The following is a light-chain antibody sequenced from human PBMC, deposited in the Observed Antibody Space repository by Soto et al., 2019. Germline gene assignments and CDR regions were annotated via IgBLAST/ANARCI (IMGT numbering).Light chain of an antibody. Sequence: QSVLTQPPSVSGAPGQRITISCTGSSSNIGAGYPVHWYQQLPGTAPKLLIFGNTIRPSGVPDRFSGSRSGLAITGLQAEDEDDYYCQSYDSSLSGYVFGTGTKLTVL. CDR2: GNT. CDR3: QSYDSSLSGYV. J-gene: IGLJ1*01. CDR1: SSNIGAGYP. V-gene: IGLV1-40*01.